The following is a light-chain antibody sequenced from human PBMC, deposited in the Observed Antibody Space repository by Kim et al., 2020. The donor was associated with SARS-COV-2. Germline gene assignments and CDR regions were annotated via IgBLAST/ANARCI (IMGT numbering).Light chain of an antibody. V-gene: IGLV3-19*01. CDR1: SLRSFY. J-gene: IGLJ2*01. CDR2: GKN. Sequence: ALGQTVRITCQGDSLRSFYASWYQQKPGQAPVLVIYGKNNRPSGIPDRFSGSSSGNTASLTITGAQAEDEPDYYCNSRDSSGNHVVFGGGTQLTVL. CDR3: NSRDSSGNHVV.